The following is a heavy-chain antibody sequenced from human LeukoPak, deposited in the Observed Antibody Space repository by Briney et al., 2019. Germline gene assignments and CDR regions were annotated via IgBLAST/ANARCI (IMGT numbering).Heavy chain of an antibody. CDR2: IYSGGST. CDR3: TREPPSGSYYYYGTDV. D-gene: IGHD1-26*01. CDR1: GFTVSSNY. J-gene: IGHJ6*02. Sequence: GGSLRLPCAASGFTVSSNYMTWVRQAPGKGLEWVSIIYSGGSTYHADSVKGRFTISRDNSKNTLYLQMNSLRAEDTAVYYCTREPPSGSYYYYGTDVWGQGTTVTVSS. V-gene: IGHV3-53*01.